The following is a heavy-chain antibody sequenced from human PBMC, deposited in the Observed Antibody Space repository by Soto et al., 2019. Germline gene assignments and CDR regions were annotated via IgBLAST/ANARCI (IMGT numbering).Heavy chain of an antibody. CDR2: IKSKTDGGTT. CDR3: TTSPPKKNSETQRLVSDY. D-gene: IGHD6-19*01. Sequence: GGSLRLSCAASGFTFSNAWMGWVRQAPGKGLEWVGRIKSKTDGGTTDYAAPVKGRFTISRDDSKNTLYLQMNSLKTEDTAVYYCTTSPPKKNSETQRLVSDYWGQGTLVTVSS. J-gene: IGHJ4*02. V-gene: IGHV3-15*01. CDR1: GFTFSNAW.